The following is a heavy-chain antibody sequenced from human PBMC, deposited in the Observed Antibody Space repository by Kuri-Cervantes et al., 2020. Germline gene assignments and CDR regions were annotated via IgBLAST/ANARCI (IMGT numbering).Heavy chain of an antibody. J-gene: IGHJ4*02. CDR2: ISQTGGT. Sequence: SETLAVTCAVNGGSFRDYDWAWIRQPPGKGPECIGGISQTGGTRYNPSLKSRVTISVDTTKNQFSLKLSSVTAADTAVYYCARRPYYYDSSGLDYWGQGTLVTVSS. CDR1: GGSFRDYD. V-gene: IGHV4-34*01. D-gene: IGHD3-22*01. CDR3: ARRPYYYDSSGLDY.